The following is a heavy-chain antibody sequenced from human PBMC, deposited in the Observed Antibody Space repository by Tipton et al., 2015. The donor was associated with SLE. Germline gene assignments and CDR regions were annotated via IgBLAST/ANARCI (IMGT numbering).Heavy chain of an antibody. D-gene: IGHD2-2*01. CDR1: GGSFSGYY. V-gene: IGHV4-34*01. J-gene: IGHJ6*04. Sequence: LRLSCAVYGGSFSGYYWSWIRQPPGKGLEWIGELNHSGSTNYNPSLKSRVSISVDTSKNQFSLKLRSVTAADTAAYYCARGVRGNSSTSRLMDVWGKGTTVTVSS. CDR3: ARGVRGNSSTSRLMDV. CDR2: LNHSGST.